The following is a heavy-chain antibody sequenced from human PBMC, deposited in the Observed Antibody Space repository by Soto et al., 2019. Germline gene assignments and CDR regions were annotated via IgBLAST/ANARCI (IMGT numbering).Heavy chain of an antibody. CDR3: ARDSLASTDPYYDSSGYYRWFDP. CDR1: GGSISSYY. V-gene: IGHV4-59*01. D-gene: IGHD3-22*01. CDR2: IYYSGST. Sequence: LSLTCTVSGGSISSYYWSWIRQPPWKGLEWIGYIYYSGSTNYNPSLKSRVTISVDTSKNQFSLKLSSVTAADTAVYYCARDSLASTDPYYDSSGYYRWFDPWGQGTLVTVSS. J-gene: IGHJ5*02.